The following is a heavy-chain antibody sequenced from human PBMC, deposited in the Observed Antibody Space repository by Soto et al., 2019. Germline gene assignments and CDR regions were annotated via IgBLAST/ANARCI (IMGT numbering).Heavy chain of an antibody. CDR3: AVSQLRFLEWLSFGPQEGSNRPYYYYMDV. J-gene: IGHJ6*03. D-gene: IGHD3-3*01. CDR1: GYTFTSYG. V-gene: IGHV1-18*01. Sequence: ASVKVSCKASGYTFTSYGISWVRQAPGQGLEWMGWISAYNGNTNYAQKLQGRVTMTTDTSTSTAYMELRSLRSDDTAVYYFAVSQLRFLEWLSFGPQEGSNRPYYYYMDVWGKGTTVTVSS. CDR2: ISAYNGNT.